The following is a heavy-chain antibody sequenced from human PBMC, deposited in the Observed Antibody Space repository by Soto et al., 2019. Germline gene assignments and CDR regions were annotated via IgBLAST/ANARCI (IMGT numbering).Heavy chain of an antibody. D-gene: IGHD3-3*01. CDR2: IYWDGDR. J-gene: IGHJ5*02. Sequence: QITLKESGPTLVKPTQPLTLPCPFSGFSLSTSGAAVGWIRQPPGRALEGLALIYWDGDRRYNPSLQSRLTIDKDTSRNQVALTLTSVDPADTATYYCAHRATMTIFGLIIDNGVWFDPWGQGTLVIVSS. V-gene: IGHV2-5*02. CDR3: AHRATMTIFGLIIDNGVWFDP. CDR1: GFSLSTSGAA.